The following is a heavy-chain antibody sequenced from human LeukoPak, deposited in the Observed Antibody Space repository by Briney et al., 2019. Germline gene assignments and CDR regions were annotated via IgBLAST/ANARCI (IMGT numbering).Heavy chain of an antibody. V-gene: IGHV3-9*01. D-gene: IGHD6-19*01. Sequence: GGSLRLSCAASGFTFDDYAMHRVRQAPGKGLEWVSGISWNSGSIGYADSVKGRFTISRDNAKNSLYLQMNSLRAEDTALYYCAKGYSSGWYNYYFDYWGQGTLVTVSS. CDR1: GFTFDDYA. CDR2: ISWNSGSI. CDR3: AKGYSSGWYNYYFDY. J-gene: IGHJ4*02.